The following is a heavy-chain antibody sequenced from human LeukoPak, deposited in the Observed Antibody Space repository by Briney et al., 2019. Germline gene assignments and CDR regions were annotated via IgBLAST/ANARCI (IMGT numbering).Heavy chain of an antibody. CDR3: ARAPGSGYYYFHY. CDR1: GGSISSGGYY. J-gene: IGHJ4*02. CDR2: IYTSGST. V-gene: IGHV4-61*02. D-gene: IGHD3-22*01. Sequence: SQTLSLTCTVSGGSISSGGYYWSWIRQPAGKGLEWIGRIYTSGSTNYNPSLKSRVTVSVDTSKNQFSLKLTSVTAADTAVYYCARAPGSGYYYFHYWGQGTLVTVSS.